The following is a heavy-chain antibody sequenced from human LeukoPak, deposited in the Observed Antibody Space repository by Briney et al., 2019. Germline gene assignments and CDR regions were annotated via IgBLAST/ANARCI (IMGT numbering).Heavy chain of an antibody. Sequence: GASVKVSCKASGYTFTGYYMHWVRQAPGQGLEWMGRINPNSGGTNYAQKFQGRVTMTRDTSISTAYMELSRLRSDDTAAYYCARGGYDFVYYYYGMDVWGQGTTVTVSS. J-gene: IGHJ6*02. CDR3: ARGGYDFVYYYYGMDV. CDR2: INPNSGGT. D-gene: IGHD3-3*01. CDR1: GYTFTGYY. V-gene: IGHV1-2*06.